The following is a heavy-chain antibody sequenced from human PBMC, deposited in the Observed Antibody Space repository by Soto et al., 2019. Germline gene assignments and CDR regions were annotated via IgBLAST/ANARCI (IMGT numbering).Heavy chain of an antibody. J-gene: IGHJ5*02. CDR3: ARARYWSYCSSTSCYIIDP. CDR2: ISSSSSYI. Sequence: GGSLRLSCAASGFTFSSYSMNWVRQAPGKGLEWVSSISSSSSYIYYADSVKGRFTISRDNAKNSLYLQMNSLRAEDTAVYYCARARYWSYCSSTSCYIIDPWGQGTLVTVSS. D-gene: IGHD2-2*02. V-gene: IGHV3-21*01. CDR1: GFTFSSYS.